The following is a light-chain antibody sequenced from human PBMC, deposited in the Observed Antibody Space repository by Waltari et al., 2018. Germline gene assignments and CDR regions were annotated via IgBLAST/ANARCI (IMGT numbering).Light chain of an antibody. J-gene: IGKJ3*01. V-gene: IGKV1-33*01. CDR2: DAS. CDR1: QDISNC. CDR3: QQYDNLPFT. Sequence: DIHMTQSPSSLSASVLDRVTFTSQASQDISNCLNWYQQKPGKAPKLLIYDASNLETGVPSRFSGSGSGTDFTFTISSLQPEDIATYYCQQYDNLPFTFGPGTKVDIK.